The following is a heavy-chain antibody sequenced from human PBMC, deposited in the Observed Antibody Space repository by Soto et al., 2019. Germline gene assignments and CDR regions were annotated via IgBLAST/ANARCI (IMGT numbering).Heavy chain of an antibody. J-gene: IGHJ6*02. Sequence: GGSLRLSCAASVFTVSSNYMIWVRQAPGKGLEWVSVIYSGGSTSYADSVKGRFTISRDNSKNTLYLQMNSLRAEDTAVYYCARESIVGATTSYYNAMDVWGQGTTVTVSS. CDR1: VFTVSSNY. CDR2: IYSGGST. V-gene: IGHV3-53*01. CDR3: ARESIVGATTSYYNAMDV. D-gene: IGHD1-26*01.